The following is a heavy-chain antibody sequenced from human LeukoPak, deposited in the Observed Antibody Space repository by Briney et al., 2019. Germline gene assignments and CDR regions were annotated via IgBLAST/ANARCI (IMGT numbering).Heavy chain of an antibody. D-gene: IGHD4-11*01. CDR2: INPNSGGT. Sequence: GASVKVSCKASGYTFTGYYMHWVRQAPGQGLEWMGWINPNSGGTNYAQNFQGRVTMTRDTSISTAYMEVSRLRSDDTAVYYCARGIGDSNYSYYYYYGMDVWGQGTTVTVSS. V-gene: IGHV1-2*02. CDR3: ARGIGDSNYSYYYYYGMDV. CDR1: GYTFTGYY. J-gene: IGHJ6*02.